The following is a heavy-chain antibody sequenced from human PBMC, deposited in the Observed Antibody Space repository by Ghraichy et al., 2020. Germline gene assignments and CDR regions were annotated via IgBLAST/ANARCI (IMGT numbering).Heavy chain of an antibody. CDR1: GFTLSSYE. D-gene: IGHD3-10*01. V-gene: IGHV3-48*03. Sequence: GGSLRLSCTGSGFTLSSYEINWVRQAPRKGLEWVAFISRSGDIRHYADSVKGRFIISRDNTRESLYLHLNSLEVEDTAVYYCARDLRSPWFDPWGQGTRVTVSS. J-gene: IGHJ5*02. CDR2: ISRSGDIR. CDR3: ARDLRSPWFDP.